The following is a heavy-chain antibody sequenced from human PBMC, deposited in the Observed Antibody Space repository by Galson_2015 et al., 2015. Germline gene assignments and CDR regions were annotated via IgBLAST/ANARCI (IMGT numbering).Heavy chain of an antibody. D-gene: IGHD5-18*01. Sequence: SLRLSCAASGFTFSDYYMSWIRQAPGKGLEWASYISSSGDTIYYADSVKGRFTISRDNAKNSLYLQMNSLRAEDTAVYYCARVGTARIYYFDYWGQGTLVTVSS. V-gene: IGHV3-11*01. CDR1: GFTFSDYY. J-gene: IGHJ4*02. CDR2: ISSSGDTI. CDR3: ARVGTARIYYFDY.